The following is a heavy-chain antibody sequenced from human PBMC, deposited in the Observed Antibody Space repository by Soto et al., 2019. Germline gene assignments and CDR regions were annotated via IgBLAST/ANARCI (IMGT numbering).Heavy chain of an antibody. Sequence: GESLKISCKGSGYSFTTYWIGWVRQMPGKGLEWVGIIYPGDSDTRYSPSFQGQVTISADKSISTAYLQWSSLKASDTAMYYCARRRARDDFWSGYYTGYGMDVWGQGTTVTVSS. CDR3: ARRRARDDFWSGYYTGYGMDV. CDR1: GYSFTTYW. J-gene: IGHJ6*02. D-gene: IGHD3-3*01. V-gene: IGHV5-51*01. CDR2: IYPGDSDT.